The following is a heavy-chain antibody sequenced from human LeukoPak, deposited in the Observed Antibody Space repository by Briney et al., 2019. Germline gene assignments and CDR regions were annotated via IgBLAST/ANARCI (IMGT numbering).Heavy chain of an antibody. CDR2: IYPADSDT. Sequence: KPGESLKISWKGSGYSFSGYWIAWVRQMPGKGLEWRGIIYPADSDTRYSPSFQGQVTISADKSITTAYLQWSSLKASDTAMYYCATPHDATAYYYDSSGYFYWGQGTLVTVSS. CDR3: ATPHDATAYYYDSSGYFY. CDR1: GYSFSGYW. D-gene: IGHD3-22*01. J-gene: IGHJ4*02. V-gene: IGHV5-51*01.